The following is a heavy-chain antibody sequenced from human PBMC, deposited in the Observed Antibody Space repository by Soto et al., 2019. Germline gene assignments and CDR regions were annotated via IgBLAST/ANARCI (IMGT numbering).Heavy chain of an antibody. CDR2: IYHSGST. Sequence: PSETLSLTCAVSGGSISSGGYSWSWIRQPPGKALEWMGYIYHSGSTYSNPSLKSRVTISVDRSKNQFSLKLSSLSAADTAVFYGARDRPTTNCLDVWGQGTTVTVSS. CDR3: ARDRPTTNCLDV. J-gene: IGHJ6*02. V-gene: IGHV4-30-2*01. D-gene: IGHD7-27*01. CDR1: GGSISSGGYS.